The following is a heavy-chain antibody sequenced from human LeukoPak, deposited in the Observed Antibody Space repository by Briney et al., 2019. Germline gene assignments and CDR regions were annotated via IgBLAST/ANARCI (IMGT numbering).Heavy chain of an antibody. CDR2: INPNSGGT. CDR3: ARVKTMIIVVSLFDY. J-gene: IGHJ4*02. CDR1: GYTFTGYY. V-gene: IGHV1-2*02. D-gene: IGHD3-22*01. Sequence: AASVKVSCKASGYTFTGYYMHWVRQALGQGLEWMGWINPNSGGTNYAQQFQGRLTMTRDTSISTAYMELSRLRSDDTAVYYCARVKTMIIVVSLFDYWGQGTLVTVSS.